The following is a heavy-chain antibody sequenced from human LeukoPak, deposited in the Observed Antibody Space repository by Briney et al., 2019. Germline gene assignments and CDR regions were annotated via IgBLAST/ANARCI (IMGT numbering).Heavy chain of an antibody. CDR3: ARDVNYAFDY. V-gene: IGHV1-18*01. D-gene: IGHD3-16*01. Sequence: GSSVKVSCKSSVYSFRRNGISWVRQAPGQGLEWMAWISANSSDTNYAQNFQGRVTLTTDTSTSTAYMELRSLRSDDTAVYYCARDVNYAFDYWGQGTLVTVSS. CDR1: VYSFRRNG. CDR2: ISANSSDT. J-gene: IGHJ4*02.